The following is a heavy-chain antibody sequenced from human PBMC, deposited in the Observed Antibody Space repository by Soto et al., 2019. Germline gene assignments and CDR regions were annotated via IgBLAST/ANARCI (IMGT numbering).Heavy chain of an antibody. CDR2: ITGSGGAS. V-gene: IGHV3-23*01. D-gene: IGHD6-13*01. Sequence: EVQLLESGGGLVQPGGSLRLSCATSGFSFGDYNMNWVRQAPGKGLEWVSGITGSGGASYYADSVKGRFIISRDNSNDMVHMQMDGLKVDDTDVYYCAKEGRYGRSWPPCDSWGQGTLVTVSS. CDR1: GFSFGDYN. J-gene: IGHJ5*01. CDR3: AKEGRYGRSWPPCDS.